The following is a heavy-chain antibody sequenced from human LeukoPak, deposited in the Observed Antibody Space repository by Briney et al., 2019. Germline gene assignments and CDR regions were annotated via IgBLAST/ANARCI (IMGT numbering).Heavy chain of an antibody. Sequence: SETLSLTCTVSGGSISSYYWSWIRQPPGKGLEGIGYIYYSGSTNYNPSLKSRVTISVDTSKNQFSLKLSSVTAADTAVYYCARDRTLGYCSSTSCSAPYGWFDPWGQGTLVTVSS. CDR3: ARDRTLGYCSSTSCSAPYGWFDP. D-gene: IGHD2-2*01. CDR2: IYYSGST. CDR1: GGSISSYY. V-gene: IGHV4-59*01. J-gene: IGHJ5*02.